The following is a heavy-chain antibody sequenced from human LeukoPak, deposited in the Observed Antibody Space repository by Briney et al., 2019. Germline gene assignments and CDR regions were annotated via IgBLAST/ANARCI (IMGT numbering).Heavy chain of an antibody. CDR3: ARAGYDSTWYFFDY. J-gene: IGHJ4*02. V-gene: IGHV1-46*01. CDR2: INPSADSA. D-gene: IGHD6-13*01. Sequence: ASVKVSCKTSGYSFTNYYVHWVRQAPGQGLEWLGIINPSADSASYAQKFQGRVTVTRDTSTSTVYMELSSLRSEDTAVHYCARAGYDSTWYFFDYWGQGALVTVSS. CDR1: GYSFTNYY.